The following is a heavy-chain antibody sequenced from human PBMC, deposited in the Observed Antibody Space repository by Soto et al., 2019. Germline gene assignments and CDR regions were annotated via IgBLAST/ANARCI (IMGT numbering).Heavy chain of an antibody. D-gene: IGHD3-10*01. V-gene: IGHV1-3*05. CDR1: GYTFTSYA. Sequence: QVQLVQSGAEEKKPGASVKVSCKASGYTFTSYAMHWVRQAPGQRLEWMGWVNAGNGNTKYAQKFQGRVTITRDTSESKAHMEMSSRRSEDTEVYYCARDILFDYWGQETLVTVSS. CDR2: VNAGNGNT. J-gene: IGHJ4*02. CDR3: ARDILFDY.